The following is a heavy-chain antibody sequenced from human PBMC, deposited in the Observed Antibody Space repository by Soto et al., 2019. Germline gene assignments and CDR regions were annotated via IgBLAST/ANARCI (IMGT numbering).Heavy chain of an antibody. V-gene: IGHV4-61*01. Sequence: QVQLQESGPGLVKPSETLSLTCTVSGGSISSINNHFSSHYCSRIRLLPGKGLEWIGYISNIGLTRYTPARKSRLSISVDTSKNQFSLKLTSVTAADTAVYYSTTQGFGGLHGLVDVWGQGTTVTVSS. CDR1: GGSISSINNHFSSHY. D-gene: IGHD3-10*01. J-gene: IGHJ6*02. CDR3: TTQGFGGLHGLVDV. CDR2: ISNIGLT.